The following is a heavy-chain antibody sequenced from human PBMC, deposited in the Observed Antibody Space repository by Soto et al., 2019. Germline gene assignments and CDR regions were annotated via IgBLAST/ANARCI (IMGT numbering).Heavy chain of an antibody. CDR2: IYYSGST. CDR3: ATVSNGSGSYLGYYGMDV. Sequence: TLSLTCTVSGGSISSYYWSWIRQPPGKGLEWIGYIYYSGSTNYNPSLKSRVTISVDTSKNQFSLKLSSVTAADTAVYYCATVSNGSGSYLGYYGMDVWGQGTTVTVSS. J-gene: IGHJ6*02. V-gene: IGHV4-59*01. CDR1: GGSISSYY. D-gene: IGHD3-10*01.